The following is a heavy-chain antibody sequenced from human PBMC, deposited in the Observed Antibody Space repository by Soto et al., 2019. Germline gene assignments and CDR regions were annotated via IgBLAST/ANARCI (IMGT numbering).Heavy chain of an antibody. V-gene: IGHV1-2*04. J-gene: IGHJ5*01. CDR2: INPNSGGT. D-gene: IGHD2-8*01. CDR1: GYTFTNFG. Sequence: ASVKVSCKASGYTFTNFGISWVRQAPGQGLEWMGWINPNSGGTNYAQKFQGWVTMTRDTSISTAYMELSRLRSDDTAVYYCARLIGKSWLDSWGQGTLVTSPQ. CDR3: ARLIGKSWLDS.